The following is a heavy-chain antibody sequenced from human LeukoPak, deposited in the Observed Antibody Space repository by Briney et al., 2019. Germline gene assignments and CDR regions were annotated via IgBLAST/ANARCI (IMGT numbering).Heavy chain of an antibody. CDR3: ASTTGPFGI. Sequence: GGSLRLSCAASGFTFSSYEMNWVRQAPGKGLEWVSYISSSYIYYADSVKGRFTISRDNAKNSLYLQMNSLRAEDTAVYYCASTTGPFGIWGQGTLVTVSS. J-gene: IGHJ4*02. V-gene: IGHV3-21*05. D-gene: IGHD1-14*01. CDR1: GFTFSSYE. CDR2: ISSSYI.